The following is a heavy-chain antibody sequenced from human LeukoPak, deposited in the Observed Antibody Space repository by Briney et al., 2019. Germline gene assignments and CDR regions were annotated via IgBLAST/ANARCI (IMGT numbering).Heavy chain of an antibody. CDR1: GFTPSSYA. CDR3: AKDGYRSSPNWFDP. J-gene: IGHJ5*02. D-gene: IGHD6-13*01. CDR2: ISGSGGRT. Sequence: GGPLRLSCAPSGFTPSSYAMSWVRQAPGKGREWVSAISGSGGRTYYADSVKGRFTISRDNSKNTLYLQMNSLRAEDTAVYYCAKDGYRSSPNWFDPCGEGTLVTVSS. V-gene: IGHV3-23*01.